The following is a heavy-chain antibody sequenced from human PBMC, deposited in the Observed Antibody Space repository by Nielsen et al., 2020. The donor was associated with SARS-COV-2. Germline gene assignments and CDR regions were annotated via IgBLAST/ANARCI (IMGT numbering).Heavy chain of an antibody. CDR2: MNHNSGNT. CDR3: ARERYYDFWSGYYFGSGDYYYYGMDV. J-gene: IGHJ6*02. CDR1: GYTFTSYD. V-gene: IGHV1-8*01. D-gene: IGHD3-3*01. Sequence: ASVKVSCKASGYTFTSYDINWVRQATGQGLEWMGWMNHNSGNTGYAQKFQGRVTMTRNTSISTAYMELSSLRSEDTAVYYCARERYYDFWSGYYFGSGDYYYYGMDVWGQGTTVTVSS.